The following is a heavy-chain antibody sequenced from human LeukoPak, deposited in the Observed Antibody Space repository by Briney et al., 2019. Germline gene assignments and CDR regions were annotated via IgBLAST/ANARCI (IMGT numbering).Heavy chain of an antibody. V-gene: IGHV1-2*02. CDR2: IHPNSGGT. Sequence: ASVKVSCKASGYTFTGYYMHWVRQAPGQGLEWMGWIHPNSGGTNYAQKFQGRVTMTRDTSISTAYMELSRLRSDDTAVYYCARDPRSSQSYYYYYYMDVWGKGTTVTVSS. CDR1: GYTFTGYY. J-gene: IGHJ6*03. D-gene: IGHD6-13*01. CDR3: ARDPRSSQSYYYYYYMDV.